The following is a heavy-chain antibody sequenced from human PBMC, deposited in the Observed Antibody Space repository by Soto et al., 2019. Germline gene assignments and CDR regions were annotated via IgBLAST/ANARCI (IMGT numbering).Heavy chain of an antibody. CDR3: ARDPYTRASQQLVLNYYYGMDV. Sequence: GGSLRLSCAASGFTFSSYAMHWVRQAPGKGLEWVAVISYDGSNKYYADSVKGRFTISRDNSKNTLYLQMNSLRAEDTAVYYCARDPYTRASQQLVLNYYYGMDVWGQGTTVTVSS. V-gene: IGHV3-30-3*01. J-gene: IGHJ6*02. CDR1: GFTFSSYA. CDR2: ISYDGSNK. D-gene: IGHD6-13*01.